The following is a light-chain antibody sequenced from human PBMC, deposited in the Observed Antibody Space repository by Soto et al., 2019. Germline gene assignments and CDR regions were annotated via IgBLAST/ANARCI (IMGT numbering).Light chain of an antibody. CDR1: QSVSSN. Sequence: DIVMTQSPATLSVSPGDRATLSCRASQSVSSNLAWYQQNPGQAPRRLIYGASTRATGIPARFSGSGSGTEFTLTISSLQSEECAVYYCQQYKNWPRTFGQGTKVEIK. V-gene: IGKV3-15*01. J-gene: IGKJ1*01. CDR3: QQYKNWPRT. CDR2: GAS.